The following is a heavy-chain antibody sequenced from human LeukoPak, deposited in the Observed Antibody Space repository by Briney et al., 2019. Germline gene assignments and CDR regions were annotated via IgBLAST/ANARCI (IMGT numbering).Heavy chain of an antibody. CDR3: ARDHKYSYGNYFDY. Sequence: GGSLRLSCAASGFTFSSYAMHWVRQAPGKGLEWVAVISYDGSNKYYADSVKGRFTISRDNSKNTLYLQMNSLRAEDTAVYYCARDHKYSYGNYFDYWGQGTLVTVSS. V-gene: IGHV3-30*14. J-gene: IGHJ4*02. CDR1: GFTFSSYA. D-gene: IGHD5-18*01. CDR2: ISYDGSNK.